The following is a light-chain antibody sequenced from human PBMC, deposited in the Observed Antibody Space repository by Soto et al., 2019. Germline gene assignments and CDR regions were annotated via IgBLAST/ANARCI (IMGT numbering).Light chain of an antibody. J-gene: IGLJ2*01. CDR3: CSYAGSYTLI. CDR1: RGDVGTYNL. CDR2: EDT. Sequence: QSALTQPASVSGSPGQSITISCIGTRGDVGTYNLVSWYLQHPGKAPKLMIYEDTKRPSGVSSRFSGSKSGNTASLTISGLQAEDAAAYYCCSYAGSYTLIFGGGTQLTVL. V-gene: IGLV2-23*01.